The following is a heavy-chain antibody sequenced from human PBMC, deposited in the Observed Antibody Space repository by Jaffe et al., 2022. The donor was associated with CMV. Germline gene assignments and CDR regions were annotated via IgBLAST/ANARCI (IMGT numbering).Heavy chain of an antibody. Sequence: QVHLEQSGAEVKKPGASVKLSCKASGYIFTNYAIHWVRQAPGQRPEWLGWISAANGNTKYSQSFQGRVTITKDAPASTVYMELSSLTSEDTAVYYCARSLVVTALPGYWGQGTLVTVSS. CDR3: ARSLVVTALPGY. D-gene: IGHD2-21*02. V-gene: IGHV1-3*01. CDR1: GYIFTNYA. CDR2: ISAANGNT. J-gene: IGHJ4*02.